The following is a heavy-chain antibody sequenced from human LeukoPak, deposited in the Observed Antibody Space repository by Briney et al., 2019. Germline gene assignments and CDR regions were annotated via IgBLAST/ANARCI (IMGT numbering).Heavy chain of an antibody. CDR2: IYYSGST. Sequence: PSETLSLTCTVSGDSISSYYWTWIRQPPGKGLEWIGYIYYSGSTNYNPSLKSRVTISLDTSKNQFSLKLTSVTAADTAVYYCARLRYGATSGYHFDCWGQGTLVTVSS. CDR3: ARLRYGATSGYHFDC. V-gene: IGHV4-59*01. D-gene: IGHD4-23*01. J-gene: IGHJ4*02. CDR1: GDSISSYY.